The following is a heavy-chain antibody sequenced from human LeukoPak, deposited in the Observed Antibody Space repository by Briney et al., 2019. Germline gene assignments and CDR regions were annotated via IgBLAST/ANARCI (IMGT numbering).Heavy chain of an antibody. CDR1: GYTFTGYY. CDR2: INPNSGGT. V-gene: IGHV1-2*02. Sequence: GASVKVSCKASGYTFTGYYMHWVRQAPGQGLEWMGWINPNSGGTNYAQKFQGRVTMTRDTSISTAYMELSRLRSDDTAVYYCAREIDSSSWFPQEYYFDYWGQGTLVTVSS. D-gene: IGHD6-13*01. J-gene: IGHJ4*02. CDR3: AREIDSSSWFPQEYYFDY.